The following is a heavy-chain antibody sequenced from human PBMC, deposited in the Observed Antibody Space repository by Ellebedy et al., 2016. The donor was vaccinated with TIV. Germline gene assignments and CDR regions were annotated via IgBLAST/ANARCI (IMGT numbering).Heavy chain of an antibody. D-gene: IGHD4-23*01. CDR2: VHHSGST. CDR3: ARSQAGTVGNYGGNVYYYFYYMDV. V-gene: IGHV4-38-2*02. Sequence: SETLSLXXTVSGYSISTPYYWGWIRQPPGRGLEWIGSVHHSGSTYYSSFLRSRVTMSVDTSTNQFSLQLNSVTAADTAVYYCARSQAGTVGNYGGNVYYYFYYMDVWGKGTTVTVSS. CDR1: GYSISTPYY. J-gene: IGHJ6*03.